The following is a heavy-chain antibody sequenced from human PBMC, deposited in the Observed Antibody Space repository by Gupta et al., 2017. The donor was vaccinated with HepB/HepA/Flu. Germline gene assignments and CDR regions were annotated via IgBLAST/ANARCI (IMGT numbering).Heavy chain of an antibody. CDR1: GFTFSNYA. V-gene: IGHV3-30*04. D-gene: IGHD4-11*01. Sequence: QVQLVESGGCVVQPGRSLRLSCSASGFTFSNYALHWVLQAPGKGLEWVAVISYDGRNRYYSGSVKGRFTISRDNSKNTLYLQVNSLRAEETAVYYCARDNRNSNYGPGYYYYGVDVWGQGTTVTVSS. CDR2: ISYDGRNR. CDR3: ARDNRNSNYGPGYYYYGVDV. J-gene: IGHJ6*02.